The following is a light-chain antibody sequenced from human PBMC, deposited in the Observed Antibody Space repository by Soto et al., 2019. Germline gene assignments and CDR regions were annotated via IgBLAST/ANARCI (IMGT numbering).Light chain of an antibody. CDR1: NSDVGGYNY. CDR2: DVT. CDR3: SSYTSNSAVV. J-gene: IGLJ2*01. V-gene: IGLV2-14*03. Sequence: QSVLTQPASVSGSPGQSITISCTGTNSDVGGYNYVSWYQQHPGRAPKLMIYDVTNRPSGVSYRFSGSKSGNTASLTISGLQAEDEADYYCSSYTSNSAVVFGGGTKVTVL.